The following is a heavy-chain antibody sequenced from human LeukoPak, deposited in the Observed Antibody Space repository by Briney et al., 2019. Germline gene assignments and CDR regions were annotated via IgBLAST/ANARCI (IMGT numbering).Heavy chain of an antibody. D-gene: IGHD4-17*01. CDR1: GFTFSSYE. J-gene: IGHJ4*02. V-gene: IGHV3-48*03. CDR3: ARHDYGDYFDY. Sequence: GGSLRLSCAASGFTFSSYEMNWVRQAPGKGLEWVSYISSSGSTIYYADSVKGRFTISRDNAKNSLYLQMNSLRAEDTAVYYCARHDYGDYFDYWGQGTLVTVSS. CDR2: ISSSGSTI.